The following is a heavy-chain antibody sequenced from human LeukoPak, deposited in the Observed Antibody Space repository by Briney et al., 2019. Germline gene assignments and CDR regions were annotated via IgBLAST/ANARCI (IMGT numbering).Heavy chain of an antibody. CDR1: GFTFISYG. V-gene: IGHV3-30*03. J-gene: IGHJ5*01. Sequence: GGSLRLSCVGSGFTFISYGMHWVRQAPGKGVQWVAAITYDGSTRYHADSVKGRFTISRDNSKDTLYLQMNSLKIEDTATYYCARVRRYSQYESSGYYADSWGQGTLVTVSS. D-gene: IGHD3-22*01. CDR3: ARVRRYSQYESSGYYADS. CDR2: ITYDGSTR.